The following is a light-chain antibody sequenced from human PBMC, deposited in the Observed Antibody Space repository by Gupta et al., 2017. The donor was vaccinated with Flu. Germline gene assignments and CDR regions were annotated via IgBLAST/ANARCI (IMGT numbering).Light chain of an antibody. CDR2: KAS. CDR1: QSISSW. V-gene: IGKV1-5*03. CDR3: QQYNSYWT. Sequence: SVGDRVTITCRASQSISSWLAWYQQEPGKAPKLLIFKASSLESGVPSRFSGSGSGTEFTLTISSPQPDDFATYYCQQYNSYWTFGQGTKVEIK. J-gene: IGKJ1*01.